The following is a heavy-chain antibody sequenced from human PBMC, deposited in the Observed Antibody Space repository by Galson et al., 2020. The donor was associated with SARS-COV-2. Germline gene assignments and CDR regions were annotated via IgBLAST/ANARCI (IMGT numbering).Heavy chain of an antibody. CDR1: GFTFSTYS. J-gene: IGHJ3*01. CDR2: ISTSSSYT. Sequence: GESLKISCAASGFTFSTYSMDWVRQTPGKGLEWVSFISTSSSYTYYAASFKGRVTISRDNANSSVYLQLSSLRAEDTAVYYCARAQLRTVFGVVTGALDALDFWGQGTMVTVSS. CDR3: ARAQLRTVFGVVTGALDALDF. D-gene: IGHD3-3*01. V-gene: IGHV3-21*01.